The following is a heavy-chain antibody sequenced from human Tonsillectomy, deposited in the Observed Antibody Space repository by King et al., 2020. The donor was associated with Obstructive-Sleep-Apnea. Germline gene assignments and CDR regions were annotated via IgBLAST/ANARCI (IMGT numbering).Heavy chain of an antibody. V-gene: IGHV4-30-4*01. CDR1: GGSISSGDYY. J-gene: IGHJ5*02. Sequence: VQLQESGPGLVKPSQTLSLTCTVSGGSISSGDYYWSWIRQPPGKGLEWIGYIYYSGSTYYNPSLKSRVTISVDTSKNQFSLKLSSVTAADPAGYYCARVPRLPRPQGWFDPWGQGTLVTVSS. CDR3: ARVPRLPRPQGWFDP. D-gene: IGHD2-21*02. CDR2: IYYSGST.